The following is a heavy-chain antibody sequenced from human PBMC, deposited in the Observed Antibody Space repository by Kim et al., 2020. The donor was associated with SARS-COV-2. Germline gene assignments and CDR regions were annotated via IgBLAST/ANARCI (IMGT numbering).Heavy chain of an antibody. D-gene: IGHD6-19*01. V-gene: IGHV3-74*01. Sequence: GGSLRLSCVVSGFTFRRFWMHWVRQAPGKGLVWVSGINTSGSGTLYADSAKGRFTISRDNAKNTLYLQMNSLTGEDTAVYFCANGGWEAAGSAVAWGQGTLVTVPS. CDR3: ANGGWEAAGSAVA. CDR2: INTSGSGT. CDR1: GFTFRRFW. J-gene: IGHJ5*02.